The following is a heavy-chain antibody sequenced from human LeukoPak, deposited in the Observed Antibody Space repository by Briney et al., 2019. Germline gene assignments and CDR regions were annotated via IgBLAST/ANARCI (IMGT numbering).Heavy chain of an antibody. V-gene: IGHV1-69*04. CDR1: GGTFSSYA. Sequence: GASVTVSCKASGGTFSSYAISWVRQAPGQGLEWMGRIIPILGIANYAQKFQGRVTITADKSTSTAYMELSSLRSEDTAVYYCASPGRGQQLAYYYYGMDVWGQGTTVTVSS. D-gene: IGHD6-13*01. CDR2: IIPILGIA. J-gene: IGHJ6*02. CDR3: ASPGRGQQLAYYYYGMDV.